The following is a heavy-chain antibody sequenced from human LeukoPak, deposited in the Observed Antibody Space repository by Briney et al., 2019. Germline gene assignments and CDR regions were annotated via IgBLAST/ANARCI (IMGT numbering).Heavy chain of an antibody. V-gene: IGHV3-7*03. J-gene: IGHJ4*02. Sequence: PGGSLRLSCAASGFTFRSYWMSWVRQVPGKGLQWVANIKEDGSKTYYVDSVKGRFTISRDNAKNSLCLEMNSLRADDTAVYYCARDYANIVGYWGQGTLVTVSS. CDR2: IKEDGSKT. CDR3: ARDYANIVGY. CDR1: GFTFRSYW. D-gene: IGHD3-16*01.